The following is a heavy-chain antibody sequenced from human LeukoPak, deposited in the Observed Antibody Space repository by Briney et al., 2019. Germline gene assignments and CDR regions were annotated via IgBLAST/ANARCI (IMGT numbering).Heavy chain of an antibody. CDR1: GYTFTSYY. J-gene: IGHJ4*02. CDR2: INPNSGGT. CDR3: ARDTGDPNSFTVIPALAY. V-gene: IGHV1-2*02. Sequence: ASVKVSCKASGYTFTSYYMHWVRQAPGQGLEWMGWINPNSGGTNYAQKFQGRVTMTRDTSISTAYMELSMLRSDDTAVYYCARDTGDPNSFTVIPALAYWGQGTLVTVSS. D-gene: IGHD4-17*01.